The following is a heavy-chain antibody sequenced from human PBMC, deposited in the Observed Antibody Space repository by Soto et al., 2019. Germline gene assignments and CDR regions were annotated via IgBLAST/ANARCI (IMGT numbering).Heavy chain of an antibody. Sequence: PGGSLRLSCGASGFIFSSYGMHWVRQAPGKGLEWVAIVSYDGTNKYYADSVKGRFTISRDNSKNTLFLQLDSLRVDDTAVYYCAKSVIPAAFRGPFDHWGQGTLVTVSS. J-gene: IGHJ4*02. CDR3: AKSVIPAAFRGPFDH. V-gene: IGHV3-30*18. CDR2: VSYDGTNK. CDR1: GFIFSSYG. D-gene: IGHD2-2*01.